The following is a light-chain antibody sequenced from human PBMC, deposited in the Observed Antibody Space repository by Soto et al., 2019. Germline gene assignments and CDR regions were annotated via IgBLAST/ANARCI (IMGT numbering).Light chain of an antibody. CDR1: SSDIGAGYD. J-gene: IGLJ2*01. CDR3: QSYDSSHVI. CDR2: GNN. Sequence: QSVLTQPPSVSGAPGQRVTISCTWSSSDIGAGYDVHWYQQLPGTAPKLLIYGNNNRPSGVPDRFSGSKSGTSASLAITGLQAEDEADYYCQSYDSSHVIFGGGTKLTVL. V-gene: IGLV1-40*01.